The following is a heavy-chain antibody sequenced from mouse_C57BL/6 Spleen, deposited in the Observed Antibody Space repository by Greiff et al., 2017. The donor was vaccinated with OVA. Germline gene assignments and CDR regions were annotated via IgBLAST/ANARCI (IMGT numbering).Heavy chain of an antibody. J-gene: IGHJ1*03. CDR2: ISSGSSTI. D-gene: IGHD2-5*01. CDR1: GFTFSDYG. CDR3: ARHYSNYRYFDV. V-gene: IGHV5-17*01. Sequence: DVMLVESGGGLVKPGGSLKLSCAASGFTFSDYGMHWVRQAPEKGLEWVAYISSGSSTIYYADTVKGRFTISRDNAKNTLFLQMTSLRSEDTAMYYCARHYSNYRYFDVWGTGTTVTVSS.